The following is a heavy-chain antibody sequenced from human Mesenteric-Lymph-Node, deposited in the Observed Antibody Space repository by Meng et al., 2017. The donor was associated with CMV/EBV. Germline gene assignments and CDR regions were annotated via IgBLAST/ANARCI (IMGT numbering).Heavy chain of an antibody. V-gene: IGHV1-46*01. D-gene: IGHD3-16*01. Sequence: ASVKVSCKASGYTFTSYHINWVRQAPGQGLEWMAIINPDGESTAYAQNFQGRVTVTRDASATTVYMDLSSLRSEDTAVYYCATETPATGDFDYWGQGTLVTVSS. CDR1: GYTFTSYH. J-gene: IGHJ4*02. CDR3: ATETPATGDFDY. CDR2: INPDGEST.